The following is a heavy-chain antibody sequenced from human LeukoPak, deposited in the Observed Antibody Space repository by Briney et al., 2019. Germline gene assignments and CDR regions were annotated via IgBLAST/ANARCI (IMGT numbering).Heavy chain of an antibody. CDR1: GGSFSGYY. Sequence: SETLSLTCAVYGGSFSGYYWSWIRQPPGKGLEWVGEINHSGSTNYNPSLKSRVTISVDTSKNQFSLKLSSVTAADKAVYYCARASYPIKVFFDYWGQGTLVTVSS. CDR3: ARASYPIKVFFDY. J-gene: IGHJ4*02. CDR2: INHSGST. V-gene: IGHV4-34*01. D-gene: IGHD2-21*01.